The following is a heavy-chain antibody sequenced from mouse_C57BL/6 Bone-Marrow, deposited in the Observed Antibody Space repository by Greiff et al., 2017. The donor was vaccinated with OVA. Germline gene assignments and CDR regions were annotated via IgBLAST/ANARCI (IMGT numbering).Heavy chain of an antibody. V-gene: IGHV1-72*01. CDR1: GYTFPSYW. CDR2: IDPNSGGT. J-gene: IGHJ4*01. Sequence: QVQLQQPGAELVKPGASVKLSCKASGYTFPSYWMPWVKQRPGRGLAWIGRIDPNSGGTKYNEKFKSKATLTVDKPSSTAYMQLSSLTSEDSAVYYCAKKDLSYAMDDWGQGTSVTVSS. CDR3: AKKDLSYAMDD.